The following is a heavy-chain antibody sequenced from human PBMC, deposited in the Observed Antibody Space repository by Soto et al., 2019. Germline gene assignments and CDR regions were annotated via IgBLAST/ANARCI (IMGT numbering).Heavy chain of an antibody. J-gene: IGHJ3*02. CDR3: ARDYYDSSGYYYVRYPLDI. Sequence: ASVKVSCKASGGTFSSYAISWLRQSPGQGLEWMGGIIPIFGTANYAQKFQGRVTITADESTSTAYMELSSLRSEDTAVYYCARDYYDSSGYYYVRYPLDIWGQGTMVTVSS. D-gene: IGHD3-22*01. CDR2: IIPIFGTA. V-gene: IGHV1-69*13. CDR1: GGTFSSYA.